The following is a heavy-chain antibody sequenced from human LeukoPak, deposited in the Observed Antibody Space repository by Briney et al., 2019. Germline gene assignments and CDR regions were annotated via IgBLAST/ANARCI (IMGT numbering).Heavy chain of an antibody. CDR3: ARPSGRWLQPRGTYYYYGMDV. CDR1: GGTFSSYA. D-gene: IGHD5-24*01. Sequence: SVKVSCKASGGTFSSYAISWVRQAPGQGLEWMGRIIPILGIANYAQKFQGRVTITADKSTSTAYMELSSLRSEDKAVYYCARPSGRWLQPRGTYYYYGMDVWGQGTTVTVSS. J-gene: IGHJ6*02. CDR2: IIPILGIA. V-gene: IGHV1-69*04.